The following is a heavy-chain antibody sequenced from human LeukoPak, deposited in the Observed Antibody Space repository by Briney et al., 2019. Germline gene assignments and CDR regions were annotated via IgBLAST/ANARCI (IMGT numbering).Heavy chain of an antibody. D-gene: IGHD3-22*01. Sequence: GGSLRLSCAASGFTFSSYGMHWVRQAPGKGLEWVAFIRYGGSNKYYADSVKGRFTISRDNSKNTLYLQMNSLRAEDTAVYYCARGGAYYYDSSGWDYWGQGTLVTVSS. CDR2: IRYGGSNK. CDR3: ARGGAYYYDSSGWDY. V-gene: IGHV3-30*02. J-gene: IGHJ4*02. CDR1: GFTFSSYG.